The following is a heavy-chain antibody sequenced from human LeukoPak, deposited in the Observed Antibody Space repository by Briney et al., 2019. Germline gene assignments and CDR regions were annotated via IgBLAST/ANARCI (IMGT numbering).Heavy chain of an antibody. CDR3: GRDALVGYFSYYYIDV. J-gene: IGHJ6*03. V-gene: IGHV4-59*11. D-gene: IGHD2-15*01. CDR1: DGPIRSHY. CDR2: ISNSGST. Sequence: SETLSLTCTVSDGPIRSHYWTWVRQSPVKGLEWIGDISNSGSTKYNPSLQSRVTISIDTSKSQFSLRLSSVTAADTAVYYCGRDALVGYFSYYYIDVWGKGITVTVSS.